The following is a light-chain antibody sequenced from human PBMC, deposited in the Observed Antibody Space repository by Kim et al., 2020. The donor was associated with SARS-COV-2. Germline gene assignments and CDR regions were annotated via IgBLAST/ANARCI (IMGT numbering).Light chain of an antibody. CDR2: QDT. V-gene: IGLV3-1*01. Sequence: SYELTQPPSVSVSPGQTASITCSGDKLGSNYAFWYLQKPGQSPVMVLYQDTKRPSGIPERFSGSNSGNTATLTISGTQAMDEADYYCQAWDGSTSLYVFG. CDR3: QAWDGSTSLYV. CDR1: KLGSNY. J-gene: IGLJ1*01.